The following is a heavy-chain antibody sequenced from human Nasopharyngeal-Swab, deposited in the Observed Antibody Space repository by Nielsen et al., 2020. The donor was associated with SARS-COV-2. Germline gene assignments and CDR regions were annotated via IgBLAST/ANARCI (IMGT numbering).Heavy chain of an antibody. CDR1: GYTLTSHY. V-gene: IGHV1-46*01. CDR3: ARDSARQSFDY. Sequence: ASAKVSCKASGYTLTSHYMLWVRLAPGQGLEWRGVINPDGGSTNYAQKFLGRLIMTSDTSTSTVYMELSSLRSEDTAVFYCARDSARQSFDYWGQGTLLTVSS. J-gene: IGHJ4*02. CDR2: INPDGGST. D-gene: IGHD6-19*01.